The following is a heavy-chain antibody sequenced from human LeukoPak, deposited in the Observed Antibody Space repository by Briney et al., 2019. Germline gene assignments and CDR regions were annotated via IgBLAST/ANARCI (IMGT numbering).Heavy chain of an antibody. CDR1: GGTFRTSA. Sequence: ASVKVSCKASGGTFRTSAANWVRQAPGLGFEWLGSVIPIHGTPNYAQAFQGRVTITAVESTSTVYMELSSLRSEDTAVYYCAKAVGFCSGAGCDGPGNYDAYFYYYMDVWGKGTSVTVSS. CDR2: VIPIHGTP. CDR3: AKAVGFCSGAGCDGPGNYDAYFYYYMDV. V-gene: IGHV1-69*11. D-gene: IGHD2-15*01. J-gene: IGHJ6*03.